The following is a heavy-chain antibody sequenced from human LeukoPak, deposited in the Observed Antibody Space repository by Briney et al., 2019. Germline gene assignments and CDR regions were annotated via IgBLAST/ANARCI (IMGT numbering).Heavy chain of an antibody. CDR1: GGSFSGYY. J-gene: IGHJ5*02. CDR3: ARHPAADGLNWFDP. Sequence: SETLSLTCAVYGGSFSGYYWSWIRQSPGKGLEWIGYIYSSGSTNYNPSLKSRATISVDTSKNQFSLRLTSVTAADTAVYYCARHPAADGLNWFDPWGQGTLVTVSS. V-gene: IGHV4-59*08. CDR2: IYSSGST. D-gene: IGHD6-13*01.